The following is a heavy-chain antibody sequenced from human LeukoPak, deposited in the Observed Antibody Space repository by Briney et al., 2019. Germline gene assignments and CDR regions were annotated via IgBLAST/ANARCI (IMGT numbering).Heavy chain of an antibody. V-gene: IGHV4-38-2*02. CDR1: GYSISSGYY. J-gene: IGHJ4*02. CDR3: ARASYRIFRVAYYFDY. CDR2: IYHSGST. D-gene: IGHD2-21*01. Sequence: SETLSLTCTVSGYSISSGYYWGWIRQPPGKGLEWIGSIYHSGSTYYNPSLKSRVTISVDTSKNQFSLKLSSVTAADTAVYYCARASYRIFRVAYYFDYWGQGTLVTVSS.